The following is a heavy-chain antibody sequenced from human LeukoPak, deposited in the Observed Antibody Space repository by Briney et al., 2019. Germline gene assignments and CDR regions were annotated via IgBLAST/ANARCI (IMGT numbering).Heavy chain of an antibody. CDR1: GYTFTSYG. CDR2: ISAYNGNT. J-gene: IGHJ4*02. Sequence: GASVKVSCKASGYTFTSYGISWVRQAPGQGLEWMGWISAYNGNTNYAQKLQGRVTMTTDTSTSTAYMELRSLRSDDTAVYYCARDSALGGVFTFGGVYFDYWGQGTLVTVSS. CDR3: ARDSALGGVFTFGGVYFDY. V-gene: IGHV1-18*01. D-gene: IGHD3-16*01.